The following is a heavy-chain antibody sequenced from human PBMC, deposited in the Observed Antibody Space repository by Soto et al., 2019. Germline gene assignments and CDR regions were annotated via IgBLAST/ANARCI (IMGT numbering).Heavy chain of an antibody. CDR2: MNPNSGDT. Sequence: QVQLVQSGAEVKKPGASVKVACKASGYTFTNHDINWVRQATGHGPEWMGWMNPNSGDTGYAQNFQDRVTMTRDTSTRTAYMELTSLRSEDTAVYYCARVGGNWNDDYFDYWGQGTLVTVSS. V-gene: IGHV1-8*01. J-gene: IGHJ4*02. D-gene: IGHD1-1*01. CDR3: ARVGGNWNDDYFDY. CDR1: GYTFTNHD.